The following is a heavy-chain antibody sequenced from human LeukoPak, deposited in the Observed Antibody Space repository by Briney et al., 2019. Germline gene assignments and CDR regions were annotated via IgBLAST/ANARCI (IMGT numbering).Heavy chain of an antibody. CDR1: GGSFSGYY. Sequence: SETLSLTCAVYGGSFSGYYWSWVRQPPGKGLEWIGEINHSGSTNYNPSLKSRVTISVETSKNQFSLKLSSVTAADTAVYYCARGRSAYYYDSSGRRPDAFDIWGQGTMVTVSS. D-gene: IGHD3-22*01. CDR3: ARGRSAYYYDSSGRRPDAFDI. V-gene: IGHV4-34*01. CDR2: INHSGST. J-gene: IGHJ3*02.